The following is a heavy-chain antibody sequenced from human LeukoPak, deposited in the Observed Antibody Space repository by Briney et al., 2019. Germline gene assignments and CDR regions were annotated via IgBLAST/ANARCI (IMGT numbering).Heavy chain of an antibody. Sequence: GESLKISCKDSGGYWIGWVRQMPGKSLEWTGIIYPGASDIRYSPSFQGQVTISADGSISTAYLQWSSLKASDTAMYYCARCSTCARSSGYYDAFDIWGQGTMVTVSS. J-gene: IGHJ3*02. CDR1: GGYW. V-gene: IGHV5-51*01. D-gene: IGHD3-22*01. CDR2: IYPGASDI. CDR3: ARCSTCARSSGYYDAFDI.